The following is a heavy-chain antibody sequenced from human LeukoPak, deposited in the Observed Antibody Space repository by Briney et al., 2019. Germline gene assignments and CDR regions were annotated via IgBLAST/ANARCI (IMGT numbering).Heavy chain of an antibody. CDR3: AKEDDGDVYEPYFDY. Sequence: PGGSLRLTCAASGFTFSSYAMHRVRQAPGKGLEWVAVISYDGSNKYYADSVKGRFTISRDNSKNTLYLQMNSLRAEDTAVYYCAKEDDGDVYEPYFDYWGQGTLVTVSS. J-gene: IGHJ4*02. CDR2: ISYDGSNK. V-gene: IGHV3-30-3*01. CDR1: GFTFSSYA. D-gene: IGHD5-24*01.